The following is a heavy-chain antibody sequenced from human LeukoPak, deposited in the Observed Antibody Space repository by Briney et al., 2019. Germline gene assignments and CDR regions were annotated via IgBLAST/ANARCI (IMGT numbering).Heavy chain of an antibody. Sequence: SGTLSLTCTASGYSISSGYYWGWIRQPPGKGLEWIGSIYHSGNTYYNPSLKSRVTISLDTSNNQFSLKLSSVTAADTAVYYCARIYTYGYLYYFDYWGQGTLVTVSS. CDR1: GYSISSGYY. V-gene: IGHV4-38-2*02. J-gene: IGHJ4*02. CDR3: ARIYTYGYLYYFDY. CDR2: IYHSGNT. D-gene: IGHD5-18*01.